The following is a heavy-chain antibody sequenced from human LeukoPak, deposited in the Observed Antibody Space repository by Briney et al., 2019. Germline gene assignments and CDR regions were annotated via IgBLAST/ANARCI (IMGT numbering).Heavy chain of an antibody. CDR2: ISSESGTI. CDR1: GFTFSSYS. Sequence: PGGSLRLSCAASGFTFSSYSMNWVRQAPGKGLEWISYISSESGTIYCTDSVRGRFTISRDNAKSTLSLQMNSLRAEDTAVYYCAREGRLRPSHIDYWGQGTLVTVSS. V-gene: IGHV3-48*04. D-gene: IGHD2-15*01. CDR3: AREGRLRPSHIDY. J-gene: IGHJ4*02.